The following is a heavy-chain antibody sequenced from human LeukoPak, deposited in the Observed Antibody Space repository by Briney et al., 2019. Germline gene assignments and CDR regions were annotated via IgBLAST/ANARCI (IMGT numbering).Heavy chain of an antibody. CDR1: GYTFTSYG. Sequence: ASVKVSCKASGYTFTSYGISWVRQAPGQGLEWMGWISDYNGNTNYAQKLQGRVTMTTDTSTSTAYMELRSLRSDDTAVYYCARPSSTSSARNYYYYGMDVWGQGTTVTVSS. D-gene: IGHD2-2*01. J-gene: IGHJ6*02. CDR2: ISDYNGNT. CDR3: ARPSSTSSARNYYYYGMDV. V-gene: IGHV1-18*01.